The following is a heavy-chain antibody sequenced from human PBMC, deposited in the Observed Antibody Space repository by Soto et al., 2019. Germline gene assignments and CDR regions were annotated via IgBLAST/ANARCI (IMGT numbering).Heavy chain of an antibody. CDR3: AMEYCSSTSCYRDY. CDR1: GGTLRSYT. J-gene: IGHJ4*02. D-gene: IGHD2-2*02. V-gene: IGHV1-69*02. CDR2: IIPILGIA. Sequence: QVQLVQSGAEVKKPGSSVKVSCKASGGTLRSYTISWVRQAPGQGVEWMGRIIPILGIANYAQKFQGRVTITADKSTSTAYMELSSLRSEDTAVYYCAMEYCSSTSCYRDYWGQGTLVTVSS.